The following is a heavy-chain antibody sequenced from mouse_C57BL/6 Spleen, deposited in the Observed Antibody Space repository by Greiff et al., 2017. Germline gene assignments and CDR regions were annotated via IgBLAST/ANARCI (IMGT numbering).Heavy chain of an antibody. CDR2: ISSGGSYT. J-gene: IGHJ2*01. Sequence: DVKLVESGGDLVKPGGSLKLSCAASGFTFSSYGMSWVRQTPDKRLEWVATISSGGSYTYYPDSVKGRFTISRDNAKNTLYLQMSSLKSEDTAMYYCARPTIVTPYYFDYWGQGTTLTVSS. CDR3: ARPTIVTPYYFDY. D-gene: IGHD2-5*01. V-gene: IGHV5-6*02. CDR1: GFTFSSYG.